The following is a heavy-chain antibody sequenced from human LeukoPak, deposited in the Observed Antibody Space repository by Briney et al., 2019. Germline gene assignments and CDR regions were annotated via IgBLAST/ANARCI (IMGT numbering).Heavy chain of an antibody. D-gene: IGHD3-9*01. Sequence: PSETLSLTCAVSGGSISSSNWWSWVRQPPGKGLEWIGSIYYSGSTYYNPSLKSRVTISVDTSKNQFSLKLSSVTAADTAVYYCARTRDWLPTFWGQGTLVTVSS. CDR2: IYYSGST. J-gene: IGHJ4*02. CDR3: ARTRDWLPTF. CDR1: GGSISSSNW. V-gene: IGHV4-4*02.